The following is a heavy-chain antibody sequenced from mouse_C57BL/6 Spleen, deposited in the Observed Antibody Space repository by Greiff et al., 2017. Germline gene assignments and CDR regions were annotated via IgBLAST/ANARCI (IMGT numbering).Heavy chain of an antibody. V-gene: IGHV5-17*01. Sequence: VQLQQSGGGLVKPGGSLKLSCAASGFTFSDYGMHWVRQAPEKGLEWVAYISSGSSTIYYADTVKGRFTISRDNAKNTLFLQMTSLRSEDTAMYYCATLGYWGQGTTLTVAS. CDR2: ISSGSSTI. CDR3: ATLGY. J-gene: IGHJ2*01. CDR1: GFTFSDYG.